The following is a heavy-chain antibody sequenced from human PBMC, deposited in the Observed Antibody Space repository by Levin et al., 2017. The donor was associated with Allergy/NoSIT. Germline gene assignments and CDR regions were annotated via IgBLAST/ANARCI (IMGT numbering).Heavy chain of an antibody. Sequence: GESLKISCAASGFTVSSNYMSWVRQAPGKGLEWVSVIYSGGSTYYADSVKGRFTISRDNSKNTLYLQMNSLRAEDTAVYYCARGRLRQQPVDYWGQGTLVTVSS. J-gene: IGHJ4*02. D-gene: IGHD6-13*01. V-gene: IGHV3-66*01. CDR1: GFTVSSNY. CDR2: IYSGGST. CDR3: ARGRLRQQPVDY.